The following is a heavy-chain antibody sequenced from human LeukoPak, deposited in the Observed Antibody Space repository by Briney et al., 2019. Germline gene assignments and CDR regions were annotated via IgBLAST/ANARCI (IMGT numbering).Heavy chain of an antibody. CDR1: GFTYSSYG. V-gene: IGHV3-33*01. CDR3: VRDRVAYYFDY. Sequence: GGSLRLSCAASGFTYSSYGMHWVRQAPGKGLEWVAIIWYDGSTKYYADSVKGRFTISRDNSKNTLYLQMNSLRAEDTAVYFCVRDRVAYYFDYWGQGTLVTVSS. D-gene: IGHD3-10*01. CDR2: IWYDGSTK. J-gene: IGHJ4*02.